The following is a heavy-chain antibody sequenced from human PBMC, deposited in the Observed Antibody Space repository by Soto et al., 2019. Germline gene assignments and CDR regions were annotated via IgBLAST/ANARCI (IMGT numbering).Heavy chain of an antibody. CDR2: THSDGSST. D-gene: IGHD1-26*01. V-gene: IGHV3-74*01. CDR1: GFTFSYNW. Sequence: EVQLVESGGGLVRPGGSLRLSCAASGFTFSYNWMHWVRQAPGKGLVWVSRTHSDGSSTTYADFGKGRFIISRDNARNTVDLQMSSVRVEDTAVYYCARGDRGAFDLWGQGTVVTVSS. CDR3: ARGDRGAFDL. J-gene: IGHJ3*01.